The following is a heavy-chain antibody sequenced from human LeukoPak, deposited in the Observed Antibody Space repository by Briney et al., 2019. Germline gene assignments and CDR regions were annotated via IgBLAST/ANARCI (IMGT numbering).Heavy chain of an antibody. Sequence: HPGGSLRLSCAASGFTFSSYAMSWVRQAPGKGLEWVPAISGSGGSTYYADSVKGRFTISRDNSKNTLYLQMNSLRAEDTAVYYCAKDRGRYSYGLNDYWGQGTLVTVSS. CDR3: AKDRGRYSYGLNDY. V-gene: IGHV3-23*01. CDR1: GFTFSSYA. CDR2: ISGSGGST. J-gene: IGHJ4*02. D-gene: IGHD5-18*01.